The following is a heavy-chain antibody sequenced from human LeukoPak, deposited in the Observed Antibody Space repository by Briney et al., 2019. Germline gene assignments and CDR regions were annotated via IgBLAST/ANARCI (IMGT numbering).Heavy chain of an antibody. CDR2: INHSGST. CDR1: GGSFSGYY. J-gene: IGHJ5*02. CDR3: ARAEGYCSSTSCPGSWFDP. D-gene: IGHD2-2*01. V-gene: IGHV4-34*01. Sequence: SETLSLTCAVYGGSFSGYYWSWIRQPPGKGLEWIGEINHSGSTNYNPSLKSRVTISVDTSKSQFSLKLSSVTAADTAVYYCARAEGYCSSTSCPGSWFDPWGQGTLVTVSS.